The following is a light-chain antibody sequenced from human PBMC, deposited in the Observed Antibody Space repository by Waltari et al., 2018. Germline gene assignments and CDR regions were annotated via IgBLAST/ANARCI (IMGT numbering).Light chain of an antibody. Sequence: DVMLTQSPLFLPVTLGQPASISCRSTQSLENTDGNTYLDWFLQRPGQSPRRLIYKVSERDSGVPDRFSGSGSGTNFTLKISRVEAEDVGVYYWLQAPITFGPGTRVDIK. CDR1: QSLENTDGNTY. J-gene: IGKJ3*01. CDR2: KVS. V-gene: IGKV2-30*01. CDR3: LQAPIT.